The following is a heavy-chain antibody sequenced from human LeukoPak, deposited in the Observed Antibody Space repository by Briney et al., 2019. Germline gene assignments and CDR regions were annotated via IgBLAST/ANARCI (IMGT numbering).Heavy chain of an antibody. D-gene: IGHD3-10*01. J-gene: IGHJ4*02. Sequence: SETLSLTYTVSGGYISSSTYYWDWIRQPPGKGLEWIGYMSYSGGTYYNPSLKSRVTISVDTSKNQFSLKLSSVTAADTAVYYCARSAYYGSGSYYNWWGQGTLVTVSS. CDR1: GGYISSSTYY. CDR2: MSYSGGT. V-gene: IGHV4-39*01. CDR3: ARSAYYGSGSYYNW.